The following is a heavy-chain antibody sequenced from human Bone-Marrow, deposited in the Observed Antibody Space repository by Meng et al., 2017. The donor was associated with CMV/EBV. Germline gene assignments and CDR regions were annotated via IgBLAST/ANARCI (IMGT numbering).Heavy chain of an antibody. CDR1: GDSISSSGYY. Sequence: SETLSLTCTVSGDSISSSGYYWGWIRQPPGKGLEWIGSMSYSGSTHYNPSLESRVTISVDTSKNQLSLKLSSVTAADTAVYYCATRGGLLWFGEPKGWFDPWGQGTLVTVSS. D-gene: IGHD3-10*01. J-gene: IGHJ5*02. CDR3: ATRGGLLWFGEPKGWFDP. V-gene: IGHV4-39*07. CDR2: MSYSGST.